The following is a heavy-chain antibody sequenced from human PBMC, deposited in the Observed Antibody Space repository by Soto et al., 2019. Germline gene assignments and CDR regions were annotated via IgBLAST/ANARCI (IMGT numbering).Heavy chain of an antibody. CDR1: GFKFDDYS. V-gene: IGHV3-43*01. CDR3: AAADYGEFPNWFDP. Sequence: EVQLVESGGAVVQPGGSLRLSCATSGFKFDDYSMHWVRQPPGKGLEWVSLISWDGSRTYYADSVRGRFTISRDSSKNSLYLQMNSLRTEDTAFYYCAAADYGEFPNWFDPWGQGTLVTVSS. CDR2: ISWDGSRT. D-gene: IGHD4-17*01. J-gene: IGHJ5*02.